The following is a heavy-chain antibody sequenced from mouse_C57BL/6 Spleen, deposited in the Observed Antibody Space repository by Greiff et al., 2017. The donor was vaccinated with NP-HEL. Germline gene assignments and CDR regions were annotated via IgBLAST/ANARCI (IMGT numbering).Heavy chain of an antibody. CDR2: IYPGGGYT. CDR1: GYTFTNYW. CDR3: ARDDGSSSYWYFDV. D-gene: IGHD1-1*01. Sequence: QVHVKQSGAELVRPGTSVKMSCKASGYTFTNYWIGWAKQRPGHGLEWIGDIYPGGGYTNYNEKFKGKATLTADKSSSTAYMQFSSLTSEDSAIYYCARDDGSSSYWYFDVWGTGTTVTVSS. V-gene: IGHV1-63*01. J-gene: IGHJ1*03.